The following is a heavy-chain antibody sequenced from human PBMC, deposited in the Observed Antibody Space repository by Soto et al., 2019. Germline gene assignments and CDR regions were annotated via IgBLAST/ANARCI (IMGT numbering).Heavy chain of an antibody. J-gene: IGHJ4*02. Sequence: QVKLVQSGTEVKKPGASMKVSCKASGYSFATSGISWVRQAPGQGLEWMGWISAYNGNTNYDQKLQDRVTRTTDTSTSTAYLELRCLRSGDTAVYYCVSAGQYYDSSGYANWGQGTLVTVSS. CDR3: VSAGQYYDSSGYAN. CDR2: ISAYNGNT. CDR1: GYSFATSG. V-gene: IGHV1-18*01. D-gene: IGHD3-22*01.